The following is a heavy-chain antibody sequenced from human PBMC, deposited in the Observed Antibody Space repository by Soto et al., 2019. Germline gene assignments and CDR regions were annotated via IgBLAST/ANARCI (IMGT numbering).Heavy chain of an antibody. Sequence: GASVKVSCKASGFTFTSSAMQWVRQARGQRLEWIGWIVVGSGNTNYAQKFQERVTITRDMSTSTAYMELSSLRSEDTAVYYCAADSYYDFWSGYPIWGQGTMVTVSS. J-gene: IGHJ3*02. D-gene: IGHD3-3*01. CDR1: GFTFTSSA. CDR3: AADSYYDFWSGYPI. CDR2: IVVGSGNT. V-gene: IGHV1-58*02.